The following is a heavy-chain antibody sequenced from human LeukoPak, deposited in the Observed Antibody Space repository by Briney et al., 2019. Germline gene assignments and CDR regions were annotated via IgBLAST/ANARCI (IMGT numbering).Heavy chain of an antibody. J-gene: IGHJ4*02. CDR3: ARSRRNTAMVPLGY. D-gene: IGHD5-18*01. CDR2: IIPILGIA. CDR1: GGTFSSYA. Sequence: SVKVSCKASGGTFSSYAISWVRQAPGQGLEWMGRIIPILGIANYAQKFQGRVTITADKSTSTAYMELSSLRSEDTAVYYCARSRRNTAMVPLGYWSQGTLVTVSS. V-gene: IGHV1-69*04.